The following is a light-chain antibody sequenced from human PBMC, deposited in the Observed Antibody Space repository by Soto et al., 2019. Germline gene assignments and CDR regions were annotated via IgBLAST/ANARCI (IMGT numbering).Light chain of an antibody. CDR1: QSVSSD. CDR3: QQRSNWPPGVT. V-gene: IGKV3-11*01. J-gene: IGKJ3*01. Sequence: EIVLTQSPATLSLSPGARATLSCRARQSVSSDLAWYQQKPGQAPRLLIYDASNRATGIPARFSGSGSGTDFTLTISSLEPEYGAVYYCQQRSNWPPGVTFGPGTKVDIK. CDR2: DAS.